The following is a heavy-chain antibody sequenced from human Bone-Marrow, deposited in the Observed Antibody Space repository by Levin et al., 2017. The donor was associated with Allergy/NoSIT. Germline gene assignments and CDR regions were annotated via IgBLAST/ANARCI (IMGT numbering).Heavy chain of an antibody. CDR3: AKHGGSRYCSGGSCYRAPVDY. V-gene: IGHV3-23*01. J-gene: IGHJ4*02. CDR1: GFTLINYV. Sequence: SGGSLRLSCAASGFTLINYVMSWVRQAPGKGLYWVSSVSGSGYTTYYADSVKGQFTISRDNSKNTLHLQLNSLTAEDTAVYFCAKHGGSRYCSGGSCYRAPVDYWGQGALVTVSS. CDR2: VSGSGYTT. D-gene: IGHD2-15*01.